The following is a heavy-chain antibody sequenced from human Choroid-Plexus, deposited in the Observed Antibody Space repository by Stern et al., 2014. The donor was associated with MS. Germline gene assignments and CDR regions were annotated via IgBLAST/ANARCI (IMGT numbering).Heavy chain of an antibody. V-gene: IGHV3-30*18. CDR1: GFTFSIFG. D-gene: IGHD3-22*01. CDR2: ISNDGNKK. Sequence: QVQLVQSGGGVVQPGTPLRLSCAASGFTFSIFGMHWVRQAPGKGLEWVAVISNDGNKKYYADSVKGRFAISRDNSKNTLYKQVNSLRAEDTAVYYCAKDRQWLTYFVEYWGQGSLVTVSS. J-gene: IGHJ4*02. CDR3: AKDRQWLTYFVEY.